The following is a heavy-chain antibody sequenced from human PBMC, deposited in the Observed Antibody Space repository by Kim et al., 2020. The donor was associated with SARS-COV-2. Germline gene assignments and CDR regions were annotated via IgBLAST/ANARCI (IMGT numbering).Heavy chain of an antibody. J-gene: IGHJ4*02. D-gene: IGHD3-10*01. V-gene: IGHV4-31*03. CDR3: ARGVTFITMVRGVSVYFDY. CDR1: GGSISSGGYY. Sequence: SETLSLTCTVSGGSISSGGYYWSWIRQHPGKGLEWIGYIYYSGSTYYNPSLKSRVTISVDTSKNQFSLKLSSVTAADTAVYYCARGVTFITMVRGVSVYFDYWGQGTLVTVSS. CDR2: IYYSGST.